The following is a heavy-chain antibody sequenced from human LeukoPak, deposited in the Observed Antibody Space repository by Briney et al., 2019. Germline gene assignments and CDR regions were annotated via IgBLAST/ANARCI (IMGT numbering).Heavy chain of an antibody. Sequence: SETLSLTCAVSGYSVSSGDYWGWIRQPPGKGLEWIGSIYHSGSTHYNPSLKSRVTISVDTSKNQFSLKLSSVTATDTAVYYCARNTTEVVTAKWFDPWGQGTLVTVSS. J-gene: IGHJ5*02. D-gene: IGHD2-21*02. CDR1: GYSVSSGDY. CDR2: IYHSGST. CDR3: ARNTTEVVTAKWFDP. V-gene: IGHV4-38-2*01.